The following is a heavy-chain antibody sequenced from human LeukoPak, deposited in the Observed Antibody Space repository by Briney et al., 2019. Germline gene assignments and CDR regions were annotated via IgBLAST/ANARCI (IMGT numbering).Heavy chain of an antibody. CDR3: ARGGYSTVRGVIPFDY. D-gene: IGHD3-10*01. J-gene: IGHJ4*02. CDR1: GFTFSTYA. CDR2: ISYDGSTK. V-gene: IGHV3-30*01. Sequence: GGSLRLSCAASGFTFSTYAMHWVRQAPGKGLEWVAVISYDGSTKYYGDSVKGRFTISRDNSKDTLYLQMNSLRAEDTVVYYCARGGYSTVRGVIPFDYWGQGTLVTVSS.